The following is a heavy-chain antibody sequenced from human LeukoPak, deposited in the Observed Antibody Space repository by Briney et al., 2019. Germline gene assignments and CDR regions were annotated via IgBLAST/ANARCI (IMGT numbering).Heavy chain of an antibody. Sequence: PSETLSLTCTVSGGSISSSSYYWGWIPQPPGKGLEWIGSIYYSGSTYYNPSLKSRVTISVDTSKNQFSLKLSSVTAADTAVYYCARLDYYDSSDYWGQGTLVTVSS. D-gene: IGHD3-22*01. CDR2: IYYSGST. V-gene: IGHV4-39*01. CDR1: GGSISSSSYY. J-gene: IGHJ4*02. CDR3: ARLDYYDSSDY.